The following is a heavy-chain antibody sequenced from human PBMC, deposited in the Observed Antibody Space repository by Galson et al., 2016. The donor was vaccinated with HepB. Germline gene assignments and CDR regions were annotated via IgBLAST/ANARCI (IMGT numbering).Heavy chain of an antibody. CDR2: ISRFDISSDTAV. D-gene: IGHD4-11*01. V-gene: IGHV3-11*01. J-gene: IGHJ6*02. CDR3: AKSGIQLAEYYYYGMDV. Sequence: SLRLSCAASGFTFSDYYMSWIRQAPGKGLEWVSYISRFDISSDTAVYHADSVKGRFTISRDNANNLLYLQMNSLRAEDTAIYYCAKSGIQLAEYYYYGMDVWGQGTTVTVSS. CDR1: GFTFSDYY.